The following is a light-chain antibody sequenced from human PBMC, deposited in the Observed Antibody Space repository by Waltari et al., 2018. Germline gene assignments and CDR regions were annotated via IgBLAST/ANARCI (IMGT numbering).Light chain of an antibody. CDR1: QNVLFSSNNKNY. J-gene: IGKJ2*01. Sequence: DIVMTQSPDSLAVSLGERATINCKSSQNVLFSSNNKNYLAWYQQKPGQPPKLLIYWASTRGSGVPDRFSDSGSGTDFTLTISSLQAEDVAVYYCQQYFSAPRTFGQGTKLEIK. CDR2: WAS. V-gene: IGKV4-1*01. CDR3: QQYFSAPRT.